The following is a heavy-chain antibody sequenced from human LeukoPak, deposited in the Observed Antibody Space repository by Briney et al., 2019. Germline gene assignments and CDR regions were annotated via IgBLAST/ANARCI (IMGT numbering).Heavy chain of an antibody. CDR3: ARSGYSSSWYRQGDYYYYGMDV. J-gene: IGHJ6*02. Sequence: SETLSLTCTVSGGSISSYYWSWIRQPPGKGLEWIRYIYYSGSTNYHPCLKSRVTISVDTSKNQFSLKLSSVTAADTAVYYCARSGYSSSWYRQGDYYYYGMDVWGQGTTVTVSS. CDR2: IYYSGST. V-gene: IGHV4-59*01. CDR1: GGSISSYY. D-gene: IGHD6-13*01.